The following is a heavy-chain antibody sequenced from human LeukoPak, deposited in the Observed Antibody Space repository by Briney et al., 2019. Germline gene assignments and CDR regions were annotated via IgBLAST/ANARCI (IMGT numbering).Heavy chain of an antibody. J-gene: IGHJ6*03. D-gene: IGHD1-26*01. V-gene: IGHV3-11*01. CDR3: ARGIVGTTPPAYYYYYYMDV. Sequence: GGSLRLSCAGSGFTFRDYYMNWIRQAPGKGLEWVSYISGSDNMIYYADSVKGRFTISRDNAKNSLYLQMNSLRVEDTAVYYCARGIVGTTPPAYYYYYYMDVWGKGTTVTVSS. CDR2: ISGSDNMI. CDR1: GFTFRDYY.